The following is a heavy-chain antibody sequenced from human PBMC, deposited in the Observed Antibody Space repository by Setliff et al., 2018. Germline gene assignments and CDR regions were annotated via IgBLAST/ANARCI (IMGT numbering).Heavy chain of an antibody. CDR3: ARVKVIVGATPRTYYMDV. V-gene: IGHV1-8*03. D-gene: IGHD1-26*01. Sequence: GASVKVSCKASGYTFTSYDINWVRQATGQGLEWMGWMNPNSGNTGYAQKFQGRVTITRNTSISTAYMELSSLGSEDTAGYYCARVKVIVGATPRTYYMDVWGQGTTVTVSS. CDR2: MNPNSGNT. CDR1: GYTFTSYD. J-gene: IGHJ6*03.